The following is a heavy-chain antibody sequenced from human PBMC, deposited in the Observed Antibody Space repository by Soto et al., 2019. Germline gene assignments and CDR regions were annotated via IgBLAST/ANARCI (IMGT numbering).Heavy chain of an antibody. CDR3: ARDSYDFWSGHPGRAYYYYGMDV. Sequence: GGSLRLSCAASGCTFSSYAMSWVRQAPGKGLEWVSAIRYDGGNTYYADSVKGRFTISRDNSKNTLYLQMNSLRAEDTAVYYCARDSYDFWSGHPGRAYYYYGMDVWGQGTTVTVSS. J-gene: IGHJ6*02. CDR2: IRYDGGNT. CDR1: GCTFSSYA. V-gene: IGHV3-33*08. D-gene: IGHD3-3*01.